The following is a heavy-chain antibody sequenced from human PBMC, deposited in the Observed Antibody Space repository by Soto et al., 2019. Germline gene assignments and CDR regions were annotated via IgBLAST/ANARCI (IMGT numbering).Heavy chain of an antibody. V-gene: IGHV1-3*01. CDR3: ARDLGTVAAAGTAAFDI. CDR2: INAGNGNT. Sequence: VKVSCKASGYTFTSYAMHWVRQAPGQRLEWMGWINAGNGNTKYSQKFQGRVTITADESTSTAYMELSSLRSEDTAVYYCARDLGTVAAAGTAAFDIWGQGTMVTVSS. J-gene: IGHJ3*02. D-gene: IGHD6-13*01. CDR1: GYTFTSYA.